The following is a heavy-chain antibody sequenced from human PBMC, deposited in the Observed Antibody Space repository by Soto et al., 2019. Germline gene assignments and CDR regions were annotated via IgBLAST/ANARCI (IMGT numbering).Heavy chain of an antibody. Sequence: GGSLRLSCAASGFTFSSYAMSWVRQAPGKGLEWVSAISGSGGCTYYANSVEGRFTIYGDNSKNTLYLQMNSLRAEDTAVYYCAKLTGSWSFDYWGQGTLVTVSS. V-gene: IGHV3-23*01. D-gene: IGHD6-13*01. CDR3: AKLTGSWSFDY. CDR1: GFTFSSYA. J-gene: IGHJ4*02. CDR2: ISGSGGCT.